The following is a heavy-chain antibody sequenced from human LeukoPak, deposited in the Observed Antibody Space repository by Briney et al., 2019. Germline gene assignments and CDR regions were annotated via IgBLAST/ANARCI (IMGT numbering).Heavy chain of an antibody. D-gene: IGHD1-14*01. V-gene: IGHV5-51*01. CDR3: ARRQTGFDY. J-gene: IGHJ4*02. CDR1: GYNFASYW. CDR2: IYPGDGDT. Sequence: GESLKISCKGSGYNFASYWVGWVRQMPGKGLECMGIIYPGDGDTRYSPSFQGQVTFSADKSINTTYLQWSSLKASDTAMYYCARRQTGFDYWGQGTLVTVSS.